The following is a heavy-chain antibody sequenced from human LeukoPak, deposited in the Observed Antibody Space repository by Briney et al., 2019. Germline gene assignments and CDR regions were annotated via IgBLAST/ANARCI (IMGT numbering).Heavy chain of an antibody. V-gene: IGHV4-61*02. D-gene: IGHD2-15*01. CDR2: IYTSGST. CDR3: ARGMGYCSGGSCLGYYFDC. Sequence: PSQTLSLTCTVSGGSISSGSYYWSWIRQPAGKGLEWIGRIYTSGSTNYNPSLKSRVTISVDTSKNQFSLKLSSVTAADTAVYYCARGMGYCSGGSCLGYYFDCWGQGTLVTVSS. CDR1: GGSISSGSYY. J-gene: IGHJ4*02.